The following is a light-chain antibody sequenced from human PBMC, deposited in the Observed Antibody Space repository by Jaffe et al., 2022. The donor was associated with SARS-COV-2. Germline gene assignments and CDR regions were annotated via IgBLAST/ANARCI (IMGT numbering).Light chain of an antibody. CDR2: AAS. CDR1: QSIASH. CDR3: QPSYITPYA. Sequence: DIQVTQSPSSLSASVGDRVTITCRASQSIASHLNWYQHKPGRAPKLLIYAASNLQSGVPSRFSGSGSGTDFTLTISSLQPEDFATYCCQPSYITPYAFGQGTKLEIK. V-gene: IGKV1-39*01. J-gene: IGKJ2*01.